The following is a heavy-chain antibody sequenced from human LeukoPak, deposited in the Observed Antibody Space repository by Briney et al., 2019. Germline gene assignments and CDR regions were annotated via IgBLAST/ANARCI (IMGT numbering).Heavy chain of an antibody. CDR3: ARASHTAMVLYFLDY. CDR1: GFTVSSNY. Sequence: GGSLRLSCAASGFTVSSNYMSWVRQAPGKGLEWVANIKQDGSEKYYVDSVKGRFTISRDNAKNSLYLQMNSLRAEDTAVYYCARASHTAMVLYFLDYWGQGTLVTVSS. CDR2: IKQDGSEK. D-gene: IGHD5-18*01. V-gene: IGHV3-7*01. J-gene: IGHJ4*02.